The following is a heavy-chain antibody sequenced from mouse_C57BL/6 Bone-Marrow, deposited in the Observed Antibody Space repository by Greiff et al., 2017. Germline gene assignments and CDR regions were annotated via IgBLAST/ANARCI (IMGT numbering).Heavy chain of an antibody. CDR3: ARCYYYVSSLYFDY. CDR1: GFTFSSYT. J-gene: IGHJ2*01. V-gene: IGHV5-9*01. Sequence: EVHLVESGGGLVKPGGSLKLSCAASGFTFSSYTMSWVRQTPEKRLEWVATISGGGGNTYYPDSVKGRFTISRDNAKNTLYLQMSSLRSEDTALYYCARCYYYVSSLYFDYWGQGTTLTVSS. D-gene: IGHD1-1*01. CDR2: ISGGGGNT.